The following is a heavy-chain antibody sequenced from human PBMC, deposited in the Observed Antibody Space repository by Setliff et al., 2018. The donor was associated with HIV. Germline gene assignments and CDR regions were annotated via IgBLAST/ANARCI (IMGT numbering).Heavy chain of an antibody. Sequence: ASVKVSCKASGYTFIGHYIHWVRQAPGQGLEWMGWISPDNGNRRILRRFQGRVTMTRDTSINTAYMELSGLTSDDTAVYYCARQLSNSFDYWGQGTLVTVSS. CDR3: ARQLSNSFDY. J-gene: IGHJ4*02. CDR1: GYTFIGHY. V-gene: IGHV1-2*02. D-gene: IGHD1-1*01. CDR2: ISPDNGNR.